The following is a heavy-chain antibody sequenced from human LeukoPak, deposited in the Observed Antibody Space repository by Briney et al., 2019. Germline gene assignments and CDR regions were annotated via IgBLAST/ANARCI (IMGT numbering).Heavy chain of an antibody. CDR1: GGSFSGYY. D-gene: IGHD3-3*01. Sequence: PSETLSPTCAVYGGSFSGYYWSWIRQPPGKGLEWIGEINHSGSTNYNPSLKSRVTISVDTSKNQFSLKLSSVTAADTAVYYCARSGSAHYDFWSGYYLGPKGTFDIWGQGTMVTVSS. J-gene: IGHJ3*02. CDR3: ARSGSAHYDFWSGYYLGPKGTFDI. CDR2: INHSGST. V-gene: IGHV4-34*01.